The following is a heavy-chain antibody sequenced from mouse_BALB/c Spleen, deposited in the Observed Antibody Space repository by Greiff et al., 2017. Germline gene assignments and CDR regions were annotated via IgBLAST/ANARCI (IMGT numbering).Heavy chain of an antibody. J-gene: IGHJ4*01. CDR2: IAPGSGST. V-gene: IGHV1S41*01. CDR3: ARSANCLYAMDY. Sequence: DLVKPGASVKLSCKASGYTFTSYWINWIKQRPGQGLEWIGRIAPGSGSTYYNEMFTGKATLTVDTSSSTAYIQLSSLSSEDSAVYFCARSANCLYAMDYWGQGTSVTVSS. CDR1: GYTFTSYW.